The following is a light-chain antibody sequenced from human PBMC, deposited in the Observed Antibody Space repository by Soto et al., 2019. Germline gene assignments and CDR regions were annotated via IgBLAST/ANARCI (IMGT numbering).Light chain of an antibody. V-gene: IGKV3-15*01. Sequence: EIVMTQSPATLSVSPGERATLSCRAGQSVGSNLVWYQQKPGQAPRLLIYGASTRATGIPARFSGSGSGTEFTLTISSLQSEDFAVYYCQQYNNWPRTFGQGTKVDIK. CDR1: QSVGSN. CDR3: QQYNNWPRT. CDR2: GAS. J-gene: IGKJ1*01.